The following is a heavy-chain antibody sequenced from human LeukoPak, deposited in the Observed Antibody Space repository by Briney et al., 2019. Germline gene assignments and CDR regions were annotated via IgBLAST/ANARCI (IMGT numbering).Heavy chain of an antibody. D-gene: IGHD3-10*01. CDR1: GFTFSSYG. CDR3: ARGPYITSSGTGWM. Sequence: GGSLRLSCAASGFTFSSYGMHWVRQAPGKGLVWVSRINSDGSTTTYADSVKGRFTISRDNAKSTLYLQMNSLRAEDTAVYYCARGPYITSSGTGWMWGQGTMVTVSS. CDR2: INSDGSTT. J-gene: IGHJ3*01. V-gene: IGHV3-74*03.